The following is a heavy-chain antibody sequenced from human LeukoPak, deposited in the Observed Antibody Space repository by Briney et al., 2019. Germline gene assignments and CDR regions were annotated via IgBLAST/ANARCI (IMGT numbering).Heavy chain of an antibody. V-gene: IGHV3-33*01. CDR2: IWFDGSNK. CDR3: ARDKFRQGIGLFDI. J-gene: IGHJ3*02. CDR1: AFTFTNFG. D-gene: IGHD3-10*01. Sequence: AGGSLRLSCSASAFTFTNFGMHWVCQAPGKGLEWVALIWFDGSNKYYADSVKGRFTISRDNSKDTVFLQMNSLRAEDTAIYFCARDKFRQGIGLFDIWGQGTMVTVSS.